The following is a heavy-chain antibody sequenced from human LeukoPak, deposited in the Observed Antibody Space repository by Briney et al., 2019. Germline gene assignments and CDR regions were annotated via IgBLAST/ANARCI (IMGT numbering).Heavy chain of an antibody. CDR3: ARGWGDQDSGFDY. J-gene: IGHJ4*02. Sequence: GGSLRLSCAASGFTFSSYAMHWVRQAPGKGLEWVAVISYDGSNKYYADSVKGRFTISRDNSKNTLYLQMNSLRAEDTAVYYCARGWGDQDSGFDYWGQGTLVTVSS. CDR2: ISYDGSNK. CDR1: GFTFSSYA. D-gene: IGHD3-10*01. V-gene: IGHV3-30-3*01.